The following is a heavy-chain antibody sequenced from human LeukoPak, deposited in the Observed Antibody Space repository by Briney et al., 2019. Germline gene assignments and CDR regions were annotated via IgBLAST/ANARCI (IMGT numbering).Heavy chain of an antibody. D-gene: IGHD5-24*01. CDR3: ARFLSRRWLQSE. Sequence: SVKVSCKASGGTFSSYAISWVRQAPGQGLEWMGGIIPIFGTANYAQKFQGRVAITTDESTSTAYMELSSLRSEDTAVYYCARFLSRRWLQSEWGQGTLVTVSS. J-gene: IGHJ4*02. V-gene: IGHV1-69*05. CDR1: GGTFSSYA. CDR2: IIPIFGTA.